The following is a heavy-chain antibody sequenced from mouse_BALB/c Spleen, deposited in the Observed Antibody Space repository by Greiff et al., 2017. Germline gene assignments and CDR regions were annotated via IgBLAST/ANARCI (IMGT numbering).Heavy chain of an antibody. J-gene: IGHJ4*01. CDR1: GFTFTDYY. V-gene: IGHV7-3*02. CDR2: IRNKANGYTT. CDR3: ARHRGPYYAMDY. Sequence: DVHLVESGGGLVQPGGSLRLSCATSGFTFTDYYMSWVRQPPGKALEWLGFIRNKANGYTTEYSASVKGRFTISRDNSQSILYLQMNTLRAEDSATYYCARHRGPYYAMDYWGQGTSVTVSS.